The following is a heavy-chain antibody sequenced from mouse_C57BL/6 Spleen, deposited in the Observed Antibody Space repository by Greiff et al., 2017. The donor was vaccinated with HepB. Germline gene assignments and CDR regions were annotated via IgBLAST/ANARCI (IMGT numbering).Heavy chain of an antibody. J-gene: IGHJ4*01. CDR1: GYTFTDHT. D-gene: IGHD2-3*01. V-gene: IGHV1-78*01. CDR3: SRRIYDGYYGAMDY. Sequence: VQLQQSDAELVKPGASVKISCKVSGYTFTDHTIHWMKQRPEQGLEWIGYIYPRDGSTKYNEKFKGKATLTADKSSSTAFMQLNSLTSEDSAVYFCSRRIYDGYYGAMDYWGQGTSVTVSS. CDR2: IYPRDGST.